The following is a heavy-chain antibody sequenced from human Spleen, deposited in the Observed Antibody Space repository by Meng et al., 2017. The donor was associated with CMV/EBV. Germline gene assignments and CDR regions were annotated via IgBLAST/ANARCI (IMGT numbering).Heavy chain of an antibody. V-gene: IGHV4-39*07. D-gene: IGHD3-3*02. J-gene: IGHJ4*02. CDR1: GGSITSTSSY. CDR3: VISSHN. Sequence: LHLQESGPGLVKPSATLALPCTISGGSITSTSSYWGWVRQPPGKGLEWIGSIYYRGSTNYNPSLKSRISMSVDMSKNQFSLKVNSVTAADTAIYYCVISSHNWGQGTLVTVSS. CDR2: IYYRGST.